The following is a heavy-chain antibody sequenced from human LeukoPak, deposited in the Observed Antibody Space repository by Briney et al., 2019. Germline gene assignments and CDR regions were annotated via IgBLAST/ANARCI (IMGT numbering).Heavy chain of an antibody. CDR3: ARTYYYDSSGYYSLDY. CDR2: INTNTGNP. Sequence: GASVKVSRKASGYTLTSYAMNWVQQAPGQGLEWMGWINTNTGNPTYAQGFTGRFVFSLDTSVSTAYLQISSLKAEDTAVYYCARTYYYDSSGYYSLDYWGQGTLVTVSS. D-gene: IGHD3-22*01. J-gene: IGHJ4*02. V-gene: IGHV7-4-1*02. CDR1: GYTLTSYA.